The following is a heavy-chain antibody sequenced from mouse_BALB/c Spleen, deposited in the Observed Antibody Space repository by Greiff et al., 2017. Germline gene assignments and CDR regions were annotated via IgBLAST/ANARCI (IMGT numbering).Heavy chain of an antibody. J-gene: IGHJ1*01. CDR3: TRGGYYGSDWYFDV. CDR2: ISSGGSYT. CDR1: GFTFSSYT. Sequence: EVQLVESGGGLVKPGGSLKLSCAASGFTFSSYTMSWVRQTPEKRLEWVATISSGGSYTYYPDSVKGRFTISRDNAKNTLYLQMSSLKSEDTAMYYCTRGGYYGSDWYFDVWGAGTTVTVSS. V-gene: IGHV5-6-4*01. D-gene: IGHD1-2*01.